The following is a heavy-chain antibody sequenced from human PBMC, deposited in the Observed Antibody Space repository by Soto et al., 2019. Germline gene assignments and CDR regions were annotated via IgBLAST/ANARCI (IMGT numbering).Heavy chain of an antibody. CDR3: ATLTAGGSGRGY. Sequence: QVQLQESGPGLVEPSQTLSLTCTVAGAPVSSPSYHWSWIRQRPGKGLEWIGYITGSPYYNPSLKSRVTTSLDTCRNHFYLDLSSVTAADTAVYYCATLTAGGSGRGYWGQGTLVTVSS. D-gene: IGHD5-12*01. CDR1: GAPVSSPSYH. J-gene: IGHJ4*02. V-gene: IGHV4-31*03. CDR2: ITGSP.